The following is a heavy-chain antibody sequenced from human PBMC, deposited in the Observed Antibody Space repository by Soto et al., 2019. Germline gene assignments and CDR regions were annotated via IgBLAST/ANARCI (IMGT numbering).Heavy chain of an antibody. CDR2: IYYSGSP. J-gene: IGHJ6*03. CDR1: GGSISSTSYY. D-gene: IGHD3-3*01. V-gene: IGHV4-39*01. CDR3: ASFPSGVNPFYYMDV. Sequence: PSETLSLTCTVSGGSISSTSYYWAWIRQSPQKGLEWIGSIYYSGSPNYNPSLKGRVTISVDTSKNQFSLKVTSLIAADPAVYYCASFPSGVNPFYYMDVWGKGTTVTVSS.